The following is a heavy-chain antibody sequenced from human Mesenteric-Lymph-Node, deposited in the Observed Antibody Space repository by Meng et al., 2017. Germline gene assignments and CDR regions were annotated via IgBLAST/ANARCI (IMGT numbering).Heavy chain of an antibody. CDR2: IYYSGST. CDR3: ARVGQWLPIDY. Sequence: QVRLQQSRPGLVNPSQTLSLTCTFSGCCISSGGYYWSWIRQHPGKGLEWIGYIYYSGSTYYNPSLKSRVTISLDTSKNQFSLNLSSVTAADTAVYYCARVGQWLPIDYWGQGTLVTVSS. J-gene: IGHJ4*02. D-gene: IGHD6-19*01. CDR1: GCCISSGGYY. V-gene: IGHV4-31*03.